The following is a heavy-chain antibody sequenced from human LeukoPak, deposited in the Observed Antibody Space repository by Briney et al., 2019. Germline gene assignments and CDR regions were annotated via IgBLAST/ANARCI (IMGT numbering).Heavy chain of an antibody. J-gene: IGHJ4*02. Sequence: GGSLRLSCAASGFTFSSFWMHWVRQAPGKGLVWVSRINTDGSSTSYADSVKGRFTISRDNAKNTLYLQMNSLRAEDTAVYYCARDVYSGYDLGDYWGQGTLATVSS. D-gene: IGHD5-12*01. CDR2: INTDGSST. CDR3: ARDVYSGYDLGDY. CDR1: GFTFSSFW. V-gene: IGHV3-74*01.